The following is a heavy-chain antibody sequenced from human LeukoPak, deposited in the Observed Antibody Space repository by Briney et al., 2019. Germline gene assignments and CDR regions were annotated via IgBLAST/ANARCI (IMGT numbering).Heavy chain of an antibody. D-gene: IGHD4-17*01. CDR3: AKQTTVTAFGAFDI. CDR1: GFTFSSYA. V-gene: IGHV3-23*01. J-gene: IGHJ3*02. CDR2: ISGSGGST. Sequence: GGSLRLSCAASGFTFSSYAMGWVRQAPGKGLEWVSGISGSGGSTYYADSVKGRFAISRDNSKNTVYLQMNSLRAEDTAVYYCAKQTTVTAFGAFDIWGQGTMVTVSS.